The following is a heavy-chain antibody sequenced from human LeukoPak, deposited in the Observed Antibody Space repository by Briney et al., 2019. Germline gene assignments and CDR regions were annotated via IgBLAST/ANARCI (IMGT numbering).Heavy chain of an antibody. J-gene: IGHJ4*02. Sequence: SETLSLTCAVYGGSFSGYYWSWIRQPPGKGLEWIGEINHSGSTNYNPSLKSRVTTSVDTSKNQFSLKLSSVTAADTAVYYCNYGDGGYFDYWGQGTLVTVSS. CDR1: GGSFSGYY. CDR2: INHSGST. D-gene: IGHD4-17*01. V-gene: IGHV4-34*01. CDR3: NYGDGGYFDY.